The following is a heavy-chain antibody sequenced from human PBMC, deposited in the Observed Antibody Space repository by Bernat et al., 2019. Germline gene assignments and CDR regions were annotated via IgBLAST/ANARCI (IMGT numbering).Heavy chain of an antibody. Sequence: QVQLQQWGAGLLKPSETLSLTCAVYGGSFSGYYWSWIRQPPGKGLEWIGEINHSGSTNYNPSLKSRVTISVDTSKNQFSLKLSSVTAADTAVYYCARGRPYYYDSSGYYSYFDYWGQGTTVTVSS. CDR2: INHSGST. CDR3: ARGRPYYYDSSGYYSYFDY. D-gene: IGHD3-22*01. V-gene: IGHV4-34*01. J-gene: IGHJ4*03. CDR1: GGSFSGYY.